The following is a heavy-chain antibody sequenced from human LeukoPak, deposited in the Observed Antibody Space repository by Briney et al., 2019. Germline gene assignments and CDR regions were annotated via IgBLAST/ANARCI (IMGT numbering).Heavy chain of an antibody. CDR3: ARALVLGYCSAYNCYPAWFDP. J-gene: IGHJ5*02. Sequence: TSETLSLTCAVYGDSISSNDYYWGWIRQPPGKGLEWIGGIYYSGSTYYNSSLKSRVTISVDTSKNQFSLKLSSVTAADTAVYYCARALVLGYCSAYNCYPAWFDPWGQGTLVTVSS. V-gene: IGHV4-39*07. CDR1: GDSISSNDYY. D-gene: IGHD2-15*01. CDR2: IYYSGST.